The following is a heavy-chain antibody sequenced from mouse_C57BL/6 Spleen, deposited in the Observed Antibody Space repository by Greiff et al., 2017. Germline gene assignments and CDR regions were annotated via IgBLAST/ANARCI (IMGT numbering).Heavy chain of an antibody. J-gene: IGHJ2*01. CDR1: GYTFTDYY. V-gene: IGHV1-26*01. CDR3: ARGENDYDFDY. CDR2: ITPNHGGT. D-gene: IGHD2-4*01. Sequence: EVQLQQSGPELVKPGASVKISCKASGYTFTDYYMNWVKQSHGKSLEWIGAITPNHGGTSSNQKFKGKATFTVDKSSSTAYMELRSLTSEDSAVYYCARGENDYDFDYWGQGTTLTVSS.